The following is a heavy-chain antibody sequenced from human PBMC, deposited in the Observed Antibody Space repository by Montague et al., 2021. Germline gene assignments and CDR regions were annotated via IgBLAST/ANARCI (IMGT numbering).Heavy chain of an antibody. Sequence: SLRLSCAASGFSFSSYWMHWVRQAPGKGLLWVSRITLDGSSTTLADSVKGRFTTSRDNAKATLYLQMNSLRVEDTAVYYRARNLASAAPGAFDIWGQGTMVTVSS. J-gene: IGHJ3*02. D-gene: IGHD6-13*01. CDR2: ITLDGSST. CDR1: GFSFSSYW. CDR3: ARNLASAAPGAFDI. V-gene: IGHV3-74*01.